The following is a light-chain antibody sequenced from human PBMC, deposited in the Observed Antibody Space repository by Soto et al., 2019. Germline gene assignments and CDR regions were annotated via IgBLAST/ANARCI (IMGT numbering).Light chain of an antibody. J-gene: IGLJ3*02. CDR3: AARDDSLNGWV. CDR2: SND. CDR1: SSNIGSNT. V-gene: IGLV1-44*01. Sequence: QPVLTQAPSASGTPGQRVTISCSGSSSNIGSNTVSWYQQVPGTAPKLLIYSNDQRPSGVPDRFSGSKSGTSASLAIGGLQSEDEADYYCAARDDSLNGWVFGGGTKLTVL.